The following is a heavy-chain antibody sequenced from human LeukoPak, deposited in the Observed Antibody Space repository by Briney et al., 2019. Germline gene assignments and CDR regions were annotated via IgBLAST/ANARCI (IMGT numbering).Heavy chain of an antibody. CDR3: ARHGAAALSYNWFDP. J-gene: IGHJ5*02. CDR1: GGSISSYY. Sequence: PSETLSLTCTVSGGSISSYYWSWIRQPPGKGLEWIGSIYYSGSTYYNPSLKSRVTISVDTSKNQFSLKLSSVTAADTAVYYCARHGAAALSYNWFDPWGQGTLVTVSS. V-gene: IGHV4-59*05. D-gene: IGHD6-13*01. CDR2: IYYSGST.